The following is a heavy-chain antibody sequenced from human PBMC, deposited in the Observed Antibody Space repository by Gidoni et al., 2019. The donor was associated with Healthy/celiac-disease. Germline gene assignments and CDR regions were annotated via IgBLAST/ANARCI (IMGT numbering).Heavy chain of an antibody. CDR3: AKDVKVAARALFDY. CDR2: ISGSGGST. D-gene: IGHD2-15*01. CDR1: GFPFRSYA. Sequence: EVQLLESGGGLLQPGGSLRLSCAASGFPFRSYAMSWVRQAPGKGLEWVSAISGSGGSTYYADSVKGRFTISRDNSKNTLYLQMNSLRAEDTAVYYCAKDVKVAARALFDYWGQGTLVTVSS. V-gene: IGHV3-23*01. J-gene: IGHJ4*02.